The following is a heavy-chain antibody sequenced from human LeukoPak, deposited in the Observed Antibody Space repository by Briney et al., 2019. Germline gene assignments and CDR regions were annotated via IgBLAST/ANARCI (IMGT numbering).Heavy chain of an antibody. Sequence: SETLSLTCTVSGGSISGYYWSWIRQPPGKGLEWIGYIYYSGSTNYNPSLKSRVTISVDTSKNQFSLKLSSVTAADTAVYYCARDHMGWFDPWGQGTLVTVSS. D-gene: IGHD2-21*01. V-gene: IGHV4-59*01. J-gene: IGHJ5*02. CDR1: GGSISGYY. CDR3: ARDHMGWFDP. CDR2: IYYSGST.